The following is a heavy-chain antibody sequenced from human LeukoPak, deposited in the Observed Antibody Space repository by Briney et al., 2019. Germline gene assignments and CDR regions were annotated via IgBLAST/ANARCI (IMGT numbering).Heavy chain of an antibody. CDR2: INHSGST. CDR1: GGSISSGGHY. J-gene: IGHJ6*02. CDR3: ARGLSGWLYYYYGMDV. V-gene: IGHV4-39*07. Sequence: SETLSLTCTVSGGSISSGGHYWSWIRQPPGKGLEWIGEINHSGSTNYNPSLKSRVTISVDTSKNQFSLKLSSVTAADTAVYYCARGLSGWLYYYYGMDVWGQGTTVTVSS. D-gene: IGHD6-19*01.